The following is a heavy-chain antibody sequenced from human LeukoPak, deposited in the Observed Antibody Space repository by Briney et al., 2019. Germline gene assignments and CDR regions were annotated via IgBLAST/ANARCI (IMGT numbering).Heavy chain of an antibody. J-gene: IGHJ4*02. D-gene: IGHD6-19*01. CDR3: TKDSDWAIDY. CDR2: IKQDGSER. V-gene: IGHV3-7*03. Sequence: PGGSLRLSCAASGFTFSNSWMKWVRQAPGKGLEWVASIKQDGSERYYVDSVKGRFTISRDNAKNSLYPQMNSLRAEDTAVYYCTKDSDWAIDYWGQGTLVIVSS. CDR1: GFTFSNSW.